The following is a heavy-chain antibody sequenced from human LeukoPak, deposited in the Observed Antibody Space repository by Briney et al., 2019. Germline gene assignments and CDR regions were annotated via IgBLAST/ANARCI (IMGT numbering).Heavy chain of an antibody. CDR2: INHSGST. CDR3: ARDRSLGIIDY. J-gene: IGHJ4*02. V-gene: IGHV4-34*01. D-gene: IGHD3-16*01. CDR1: GGPFSGYY. Sequence: SETLSLTCAVYGGPFSGYYWSWIRQPPGKGLEWIGEINHSGSTNYNPSLKSRVTISVDASKNHFSLELSSVTAVDTAVYYCARDRSLGIIDYWGQGTLVTVSS.